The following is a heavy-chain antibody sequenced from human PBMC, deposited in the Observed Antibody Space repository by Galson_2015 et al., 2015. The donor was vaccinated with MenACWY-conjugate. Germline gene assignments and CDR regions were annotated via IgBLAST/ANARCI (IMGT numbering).Heavy chain of an antibody. CDR3: ARDNNWSFDS. CDR2: IKADGSFS. J-gene: IGHJ4*02. Sequence: SLRLSCAASGFTFNNYWMHWVRQPPGKGLEWISYIKADGSFSNYADSVKGRFTISTDNAKNMVYLQMDGLGDEDTAVYCCARDNNWSFDSWGQGTLVTVSS. CDR1: GFTFNNYW. D-gene: IGHD1-1*01. V-gene: IGHV3-74*01.